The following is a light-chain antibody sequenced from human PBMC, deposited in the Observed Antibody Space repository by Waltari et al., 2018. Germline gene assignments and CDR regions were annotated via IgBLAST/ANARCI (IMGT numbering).Light chain of an antibody. J-gene: IGKJ4*01. Sequence: DIQMTQSPSSLSASVGDRVTITCRASQSISRYLNWYQQKPGKAPKLLIYAASSLQSGVPSRFSGSRSGTDFTLTISSLQPEDFATYYCQQSYSAPPLTFGGGTKVEIK. CDR2: AAS. CDR1: QSISRY. V-gene: IGKV1-39*01. CDR3: QQSYSAPPLT.